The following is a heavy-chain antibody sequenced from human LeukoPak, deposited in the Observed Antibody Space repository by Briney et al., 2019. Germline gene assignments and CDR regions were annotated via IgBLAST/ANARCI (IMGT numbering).Heavy chain of an antibody. D-gene: IGHD2-21*02. V-gene: IGHV3-23*01. CDR3: VREDTPATANY. CDR2: ISGGGDIT. Sequence: GSLRLSCAASGFNFANHAMSWVRQTPGKGLEWVSAISGGGDITYYADSVKGRFTISRDNSKDTLFLQMHSLRPGDTAVYYCVREDTPATANYWGQGTLVTISS. J-gene: IGHJ4*02. CDR1: GFNFANHA.